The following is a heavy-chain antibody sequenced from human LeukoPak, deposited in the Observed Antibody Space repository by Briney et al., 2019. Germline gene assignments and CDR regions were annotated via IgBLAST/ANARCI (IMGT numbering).Heavy chain of an antibody. D-gene: IGHD5/OR15-5a*01. CDR1: GDFLGSWMYY. Sequence: SETLSLTCTVSGDFLGSWMYYWGWIRQAPGKGLTWIGSIYHSGSIFYNASFESRVAMSVDPSNNQFSLRLTSVTAADTAVYYCESLYQVSTCAKFDHWGKGILVTVSS. CDR2: IYHSGSI. J-gene: IGHJ4*02. V-gene: IGHV4-39*01. CDR3: ESLYQVSTCAKFDH.